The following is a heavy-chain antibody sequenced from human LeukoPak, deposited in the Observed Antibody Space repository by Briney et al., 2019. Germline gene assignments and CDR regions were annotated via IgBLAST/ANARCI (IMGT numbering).Heavy chain of an antibody. V-gene: IGHV3-30*18. Sequence: GGSLRLSCAASGFTFSSYGMHWVRQAPGKGLEWVAVISYDGSNKYYADSVTGRFTISRDNSKNTLYLQMNSLRAEDTAVYYCAKIVPGYSYAYWGQGTLVTVSS. CDR3: AKIVPGYSYAY. D-gene: IGHD5-18*01. CDR1: GFTFSSYG. J-gene: IGHJ4*02. CDR2: ISYDGSNK.